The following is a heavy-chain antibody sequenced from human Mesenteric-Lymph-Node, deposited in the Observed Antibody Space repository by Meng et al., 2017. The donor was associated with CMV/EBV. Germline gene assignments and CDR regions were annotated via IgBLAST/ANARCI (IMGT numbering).Heavy chain of an antibody. CDR2: INHRGST. V-gene: IGHV4-34*01. Sequence: GSLRLSCAVYSGSFSNYYWTWIRQPPGKGLEWIGEINHRGSTNYSPSLKSRVTISLDTSKTQFSLKVNSVTAADTAVYYCAREIIFGGSYADSWGQGTLVTVSS. CDR1: SGSFSNYY. CDR3: AREIIFGGSYADS. J-gene: IGHJ4*02. D-gene: IGHD1-26*01.